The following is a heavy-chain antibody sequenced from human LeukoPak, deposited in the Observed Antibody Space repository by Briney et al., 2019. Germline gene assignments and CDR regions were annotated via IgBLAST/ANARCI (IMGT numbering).Heavy chain of an antibody. CDR3: ARGGYGGNFSPKNDY. V-gene: IGHV4-34*01. J-gene: IGHJ4*02. CDR2: INHSGST. Sequence: SETLSLTCTVSGGSISSYYWSWISQPPGKGLEWIGEINHSGSTNYNPSLKSRVTISVDTSKNQFSLKLSSVTAADTAVYYCARGGYGGNFSPKNDYWGQGTLVTVSS. CDR1: GGSISSYY. D-gene: IGHD4-23*01.